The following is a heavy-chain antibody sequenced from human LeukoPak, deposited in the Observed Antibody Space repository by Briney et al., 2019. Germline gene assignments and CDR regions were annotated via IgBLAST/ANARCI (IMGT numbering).Heavy chain of an antibody. D-gene: IGHD3-22*01. CDR3: AKDRYYDSSGYGY. Sequence: GGSLRLSCTTSGFTVSDNYMSWVRQAPGKGLEWVSAISGSGGSTYYADSVKGRFTISRDNSKNTLYLQMNSLRAEDTAVYYCAKDRYYDSSGYGYWGQGTLVTVSS. J-gene: IGHJ4*02. CDR1: GFTVSDNY. CDR2: ISGSGGST. V-gene: IGHV3-23*01.